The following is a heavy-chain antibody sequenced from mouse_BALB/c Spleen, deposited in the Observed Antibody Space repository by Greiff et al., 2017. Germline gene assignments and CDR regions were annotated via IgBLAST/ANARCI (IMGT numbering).Heavy chain of an antibody. CDR1: GYSITSDYA. J-gene: IGHJ3*01. D-gene: IGHD3-2*01. Sequence: ESGPGLVKPSQSLSLTCTVTGYSITSDYAWNWIRQFPGNKLEWMGYISYSGSTSYNPSLKSRISITRDTSKNQFFLQLNSVTTEDTATYYCARTGNPDSSAPWFAYWGQGTLVTVSA. V-gene: IGHV3-2*02. CDR2: ISYSGST. CDR3: ARTGNPDSSAPWFAY.